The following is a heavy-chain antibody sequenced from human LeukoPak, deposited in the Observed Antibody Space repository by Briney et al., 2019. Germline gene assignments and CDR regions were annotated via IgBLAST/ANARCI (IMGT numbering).Heavy chain of an antibody. J-gene: IGHJ4*02. CDR2: ISGSGGST. V-gene: IGHV3-23*01. Sequence: PGGSLRLSCAASGFTFSSYAVSWVRQAPGKGLEWVSAISGSGGSTYYADSVKGRFTISRDNSKNTLYLQMNSLRAEDTAVYYCAKDHGNYYDSSGYYRDWGQGTLVTVSS. D-gene: IGHD3-22*01. CDR3: AKDHGNYYDSSGYYRD. CDR1: GFTFSSYA.